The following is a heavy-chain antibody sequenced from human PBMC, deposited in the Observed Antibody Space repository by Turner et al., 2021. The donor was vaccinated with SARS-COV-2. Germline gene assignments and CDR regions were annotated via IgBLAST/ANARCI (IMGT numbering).Heavy chain of an antibody. CDR2: IYCGGAT. J-gene: IGHJ5*02. D-gene: IGHD6-13*01. CDR3: ARRISSRSRYFYWFDP. V-gene: IGHV4-39*01. CDR1: GDSINRRSFY. Sequence: LPRPESCSPGGKPARPLSLTCRVSGDSINRRSFYWGWIRQSPGKGLEWLGSIYCGGATYYNPSINKRVSVSVDTSKYQFSLRLTSVTAADTAVYSSARRISSRSRYFYWFDPWGQGTLVTVSS.